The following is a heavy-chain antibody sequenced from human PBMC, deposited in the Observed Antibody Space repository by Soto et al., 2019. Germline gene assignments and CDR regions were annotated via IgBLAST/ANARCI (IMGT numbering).Heavy chain of an antibody. CDR1: GYTVTNYG. CDR3: ARVDRSYDFDY. Sequence: GASMKVSCKASGYTVTNYGISWVREAPRPGPEWMGWISAYNGNTNYAQKLQGRVTMTTDTSTSTAYMELRSLRSDDTAVYYCARVDRSYDFDYWGQGTLVTVSS. J-gene: IGHJ4*02. V-gene: IGHV1-18*01. D-gene: IGHD6-6*01. CDR2: ISAYNGNT.